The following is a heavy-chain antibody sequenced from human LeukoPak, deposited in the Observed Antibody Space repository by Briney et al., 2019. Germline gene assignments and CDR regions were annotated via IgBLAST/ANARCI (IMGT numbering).Heavy chain of an antibody. CDR3: ARATMINSQAFDL. D-gene: IGHD3-22*01. CDR1: GGTFSSYA. J-gene: IGHJ2*01. CDR2: IIPIFGTA. Sequence: SVKVSCKASGGTFSSYAISWVRQAPGQGLEWMGGIIPIFGTANYAQKFQGRLTMTTDESTSTAYMELSSLRSEDTAVYYCARATMINSQAFDLWGRGTLVTVSS. V-gene: IGHV1-69*05.